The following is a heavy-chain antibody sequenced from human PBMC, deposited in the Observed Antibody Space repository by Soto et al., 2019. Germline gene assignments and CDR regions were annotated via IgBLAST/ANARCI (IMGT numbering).Heavy chain of an antibody. Sequence: PGGSLRLSCAASGFTFSSYGMHWVRQAPGKGLEWVAVIWYDGSNKYYADSVKGRFTISRDNSKNTLYLQMNSLRAEDTAVYYCARDAFYYDSSGYPYWGQGTLVTVSS. CDR1: GFTFSSYG. J-gene: IGHJ4*02. V-gene: IGHV3-33*01. CDR2: IWYDGSNK. CDR3: ARDAFYYDSSGYPY. D-gene: IGHD3-22*01.